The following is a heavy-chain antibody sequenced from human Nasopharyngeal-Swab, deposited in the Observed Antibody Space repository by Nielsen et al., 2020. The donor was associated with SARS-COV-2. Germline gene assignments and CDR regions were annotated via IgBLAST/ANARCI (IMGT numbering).Heavy chain of an antibody. CDR2: ITGSGGTT. D-gene: IGHD3-22*01. Sequence: VRQAPGKGLEWLSSITGSGGTTYYTDSVKGRFTISRDNSRNPLYLQMNSLRAEDTAIYYCAGGSSGYSYAFDIWGQGTMVTVSS. J-gene: IGHJ3*02. CDR3: AGGSSGYSYAFDI. V-gene: IGHV3-23*01.